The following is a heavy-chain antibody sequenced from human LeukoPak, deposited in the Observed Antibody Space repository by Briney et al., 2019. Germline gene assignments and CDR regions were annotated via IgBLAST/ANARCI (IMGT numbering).Heavy chain of an antibody. Sequence: AGGSLRLSCAASGFTFDDYAMHWVRQAPGKGLEWVSGISWNSGSIGYADSVKGRFTISRDNAKNSLYLQMNSLRAEDTASYYCAKDIVATRGYYYYGMDVWGQGTTVTVSS. CDR1: GFTFDDYA. J-gene: IGHJ6*02. CDR3: AKDIVATRGYYYYGMDV. D-gene: IGHD5-12*01. V-gene: IGHV3-9*01. CDR2: ISWNSGSI.